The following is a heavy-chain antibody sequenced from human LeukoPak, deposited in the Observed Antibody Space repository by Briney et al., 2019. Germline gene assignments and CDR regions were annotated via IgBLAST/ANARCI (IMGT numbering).Heavy chain of an antibody. CDR2: IWYDGSNK. Sequence: GGSLRLSCAASGFTFSSYGMHWVRQAPGKGLEWVAVIWYDGSNKCYADSVKGRFTISRDNSKNTLYLQMNSLRAEDTAVYYCAKGGPPTGASPRPWDFNYWGQGTLVTVSS. J-gene: IGHJ4*02. V-gene: IGHV3-33*06. CDR3: AKGGPPTGASPRPWDFNY. CDR1: GFTFSSYG. D-gene: IGHD1-26*01.